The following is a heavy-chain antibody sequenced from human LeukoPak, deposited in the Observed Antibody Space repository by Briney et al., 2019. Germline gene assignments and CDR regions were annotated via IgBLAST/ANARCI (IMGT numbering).Heavy chain of an antibody. CDR2: IIPIFGTA. CDR3: ARRLGYCSSTSCPANWGSDAFDI. CDR1: GGTFSSYA. J-gene: IGHJ3*02. Sequence: GASVKVSCKASGGTFSSYAISWVRQAPGQGLEWMGGIIPIFGTANYAQKFQGRVTMTTDTSTSTAYMELRSLRSDDTAVYYCARRLGYCSSTSCPANWGSDAFDIWGQGTMVTVSS. V-gene: IGHV1-69*05. D-gene: IGHD2-2*01.